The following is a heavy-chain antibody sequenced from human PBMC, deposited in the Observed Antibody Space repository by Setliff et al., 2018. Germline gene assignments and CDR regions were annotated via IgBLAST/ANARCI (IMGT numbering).Heavy chain of an antibody. J-gene: IGHJ4*02. CDR2: ISGSGGST. CDR3: AKGVGSYYTSMYFDY. Sequence: PGGSLRLSCAASGFTFSSYAMSWVRQAPGKGLEWVSAISGSGGSTYSADPVMGRFTISRDNSKNTLYLQMNSLRAEDTAVYYCAKGVGSYYTSMYFDYWGQGTLVTVSS. CDR1: GFTFSSYA. D-gene: IGHD1-26*01. V-gene: IGHV3-23*01.